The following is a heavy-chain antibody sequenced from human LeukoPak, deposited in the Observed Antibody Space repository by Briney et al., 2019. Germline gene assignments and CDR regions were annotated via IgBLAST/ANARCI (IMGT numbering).Heavy chain of an antibody. D-gene: IGHD2-21*01. CDR1: GGSISSSDYY. J-gene: IGHJ5*02. CDR3: ARRQAYSPNWFDP. Sequence: KPSETLSLTCTVSGGSISSSDYYWAWIRQPPGKGLEWIGTIYYSGTTFYNSSLKSRVTISVGTSKNHFSLKLSSVTAADTAVYYCARRQAYSPNWFDPWGQGTLVTVSS. CDR2: IYYSGTT. V-gene: IGHV4-39*02.